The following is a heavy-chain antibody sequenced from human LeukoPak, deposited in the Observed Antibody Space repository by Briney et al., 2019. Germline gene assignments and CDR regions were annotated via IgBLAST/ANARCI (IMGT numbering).Heavy chain of an antibody. J-gene: IGHJ5*02. Sequence: GGSLRLSCAASGFTFDDYGMSWVRQAPGKGLEWVSGINWNGGSTGYADSVKGRFTISRDNAKNSLYLQMNSLRAEDTALYYCARPEGSYYYGPGVWFDPWGQGTLVTVSS. D-gene: IGHD3-10*01. CDR1: GFTFDDYG. V-gene: IGHV3-20*04. CDR2: INWNGGST. CDR3: ARPEGSYYYGPGVWFDP.